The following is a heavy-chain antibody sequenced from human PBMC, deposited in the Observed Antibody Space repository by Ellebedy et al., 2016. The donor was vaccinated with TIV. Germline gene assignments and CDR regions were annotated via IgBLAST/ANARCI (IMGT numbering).Heavy chain of an antibody. CDR3: ARKRNGYNWRGFFDL. CDR2: MFYSGST. CDR1: GGSISGYY. J-gene: IGHJ5*02. D-gene: IGHD5-24*01. Sequence: MPSETLSLTCTVSGGSISGYYWSWIRQSPGKGLEWLGYMFYSGSTNYNPSLKSRITISMDTSKNLVSLKLRSVTAADTAVYYCARKRNGYNWRGFFDLWGQGTLVTVSS. V-gene: IGHV4-59*01.